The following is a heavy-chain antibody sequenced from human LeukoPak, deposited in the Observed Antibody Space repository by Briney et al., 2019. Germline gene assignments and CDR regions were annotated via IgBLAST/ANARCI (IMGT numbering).Heavy chain of an antibody. CDR1: GFTFSTYS. Sequence: GGSLRLSCAASGFTFSTYSMNWVRQAPGKGLEWVTFIRYDGSNKYYADSVKGRFTISRDNSKNTLYLQMNSLRPEDTAVYYCAKDNSYSSSWYYFDYWGQGTLVTVSS. CDR3: AKDNSYSSSWYYFDY. CDR2: IRYDGSNK. V-gene: IGHV3-30*02. D-gene: IGHD6-13*01. J-gene: IGHJ4*02.